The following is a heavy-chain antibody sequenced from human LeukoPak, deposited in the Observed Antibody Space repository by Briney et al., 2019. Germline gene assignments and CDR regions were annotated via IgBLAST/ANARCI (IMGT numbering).Heavy chain of an antibody. V-gene: IGHV3-74*01. Sequence: GGSLRLSCAASDFTISSYWWSWVRQAPGKGLVWVSRIDNDGSVTTYADSVKGRFTISRDNAKNTLYLQMNSLRAEDTAVYYCANNGAAVASISGYYWGQGTLVTVSS. CDR2: IDNDGSVT. CDR1: DFTISSYW. D-gene: IGHD6-19*01. J-gene: IGHJ4*02. CDR3: ANNGAAVASISGYY.